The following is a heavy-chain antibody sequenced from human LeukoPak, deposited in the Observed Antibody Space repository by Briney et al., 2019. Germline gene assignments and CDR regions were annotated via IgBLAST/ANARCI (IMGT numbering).Heavy chain of an antibody. V-gene: IGHV3-53*01. CDR3: ARGEDYGDYFDY. Sequence: GGSLRLSCAASGFTVSSNYMNWVRQAPGKGLEWVSVIYSAGSTYYADSVRGRFTVSRDNSKSTLYLQMNSLRAEDTAVYYCARGEDYGDYFDYWGQGTLVTVSS. J-gene: IGHJ4*02. CDR1: GFTVSSNY. D-gene: IGHD4-17*01. CDR2: IYSAGST.